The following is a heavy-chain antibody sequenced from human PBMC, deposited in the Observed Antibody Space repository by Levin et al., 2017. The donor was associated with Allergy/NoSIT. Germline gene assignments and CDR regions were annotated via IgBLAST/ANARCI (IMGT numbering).Heavy chain of an antibody. V-gene: IGHV1-8*01. CDR3: ARLPASKVLLCFRELSEHDY. D-gene: IGHD3-10*01. Sequence: ASVKVSCKASGYTFTSYDINWVRQATGQGLEWMGWMNPNSGNTGYAQKFQGRVTMTRNTSISTAYMELSSLRSEDTAVYYCARLPASKVLLCFRELSEHDYWGQGTQVTVSS. CDR1: GYTFTSYD. J-gene: IGHJ4*02. CDR2: MNPNSGNT.